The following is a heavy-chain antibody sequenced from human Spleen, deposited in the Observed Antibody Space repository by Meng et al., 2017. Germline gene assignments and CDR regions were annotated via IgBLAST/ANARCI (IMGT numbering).Heavy chain of an antibody. CDR3: ARDDYGYPLGS. Sequence: AKVKKPGAYWKCACKAFSDTVICYGISWQRQAPGQGREWMGWSSAYKATTYYAEKVQDRLTMTADTSTSTAYMELRSLRSDDTAVYYCARDDYGYPLGSWGQGTLVTVSS. D-gene: IGHD4/OR15-4a*01. V-gene: IGHV1-18*01. CDR1: SDTVICYG. CDR2: SSAYKATT. J-gene: IGHJ5*02.